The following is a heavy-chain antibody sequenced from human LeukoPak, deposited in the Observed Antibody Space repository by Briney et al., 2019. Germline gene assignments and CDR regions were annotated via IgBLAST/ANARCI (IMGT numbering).Heavy chain of an antibody. Sequence: GRSLRLSCAASGFTLSSCGMHWVRQAPGKGLEWVAVTSNDGTNKYYADSVKGRFTISRDNSKNTVYLQMNSLRVEDTAVYYCAKAGYYDSSGYYYYFDSWGQGTLVTVSS. CDR2: TSNDGTNK. J-gene: IGHJ4*02. CDR1: GFTLSSCG. CDR3: AKAGYYDSSGYYYYFDS. V-gene: IGHV3-30*18. D-gene: IGHD3-22*01.